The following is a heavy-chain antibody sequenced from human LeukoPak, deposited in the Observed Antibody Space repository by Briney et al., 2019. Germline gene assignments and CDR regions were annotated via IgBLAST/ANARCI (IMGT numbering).Heavy chain of an antibody. Sequence: PGASVKVSCKASGGTFSSYAISWVRQAPGQGLEWMGGIIPIFGTANYAQKFQGRVTITADESTSTAYMELSSLRTEDTAVYYCARSLRYFDWSVAFDPWGQGTLVTVSS. J-gene: IGHJ5*02. CDR2: IIPIFGTA. D-gene: IGHD3-9*01. V-gene: IGHV1-69*13. CDR3: ARSLRYFDWSVAFDP. CDR1: GGTFSSYA.